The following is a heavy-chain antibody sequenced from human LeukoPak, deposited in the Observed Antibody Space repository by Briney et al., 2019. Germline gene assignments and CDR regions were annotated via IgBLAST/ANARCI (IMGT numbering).Heavy chain of an antibody. D-gene: IGHD6-19*01. CDR2: IYTSGST. V-gene: IGHV4-61*02. CDR1: GGSISSGSYY. J-gene: IGHJ5*02. CDR3: ARDSSGWYGWFDP. Sequence: SQTLSLTCTVSGGSISSGSYYWSWIRQPAGKGLEWIGRIYTSGSTSYNPSLKSRVTMSVDTSKNQFSLKLSSVTAADTAVYYCARDSSGWYGWFDPWGQGTLVTVSS.